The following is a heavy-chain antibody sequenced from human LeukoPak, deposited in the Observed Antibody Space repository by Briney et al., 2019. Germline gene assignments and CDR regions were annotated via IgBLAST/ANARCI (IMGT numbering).Heavy chain of an antibody. Sequence: ASVKVSCKASGYTFTGYYMHWVRQAPGQGLEWMGWINPNSGGTNYAQKFQGRVTTTRDTSISTAYMELSRLRSDDTAVYYCARATISSSSLTGFDYWGQGTLVTVSS. D-gene: IGHD6-6*01. CDR1: GYTFTGYY. J-gene: IGHJ4*02. CDR2: INPNSGGT. CDR3: ARATISSSSLTGFDY. V-gene: IGHV1-2*02.